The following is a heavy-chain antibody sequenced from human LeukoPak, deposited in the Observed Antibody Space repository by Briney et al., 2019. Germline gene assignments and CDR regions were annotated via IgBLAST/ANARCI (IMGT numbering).Heavy chain of an antibody. CDR2: ISYDGSNK. D-gene: IGHD6-13*01. CDR1: GFTFSNYG. V-gene: IGHV3-30*18. CDR3: AKDELVRFVGAFDI. Sequence: GGSLRLSCTASGFTFSNYGMHWVRQAPGKGLEWVAIISYDGSNKYYADSVKGRFTISRDNSKSTLYLQMNSLRPEDTAVYYCAKDELVRFVGAFDIWGQGTVVTVSS. J-gene: IGHJ3*02.